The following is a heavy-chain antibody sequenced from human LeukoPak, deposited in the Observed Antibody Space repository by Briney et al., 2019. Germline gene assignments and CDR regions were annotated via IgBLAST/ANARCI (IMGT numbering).Heavy chain of an antibody. CDR1: GGSISSYY. CDR3: ARSRRIGYGDPEDLLDY. D-gene: IGHD4-17*01. Sequence: SETLSLTCTVSGGSISSYYWSWIRQPPGKGLEWIGYIYYSGGTNYNPSLKSRVTISVDTSKNQFSLKLSSVTAADTAVYYCARSRRIGYGDPEDLLDYWGQGTLVTVSS. V-gene: IGHV4-59*08. CDR2: IYYSGGT. J-gene: IGHJ4*02.